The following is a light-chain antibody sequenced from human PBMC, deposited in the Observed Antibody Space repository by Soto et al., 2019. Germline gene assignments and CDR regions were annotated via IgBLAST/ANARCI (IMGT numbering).Light chain of an antibody. J-gene: IGKJ1*01. Sequence: EIVMTQSPATLSVSPGERATLSCRASQSISNNLAWYQQKPGQAPRLLISGASRRAPGIPERFSGSGSGTDFTLTISRLEPEDFAVYYCQQYNNWPTWTFGQGTKVDIK. CDR2: GAS. V-gene: IGKV3D-15*01. CDR3: QQYNNWPTWT. CDR1: QSISNN.